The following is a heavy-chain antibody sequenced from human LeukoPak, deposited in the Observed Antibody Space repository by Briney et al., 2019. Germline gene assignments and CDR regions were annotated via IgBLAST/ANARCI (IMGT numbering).Heavy chain of an antibody. CDR1: GFSFSSYA. D-gene: IGHD2-2*02. CDR3: AKDFRYCSSTTCYSFDY. Sequence: GGSLSLSCAVSGFSFSSYAMSWVRQAPGKGLEWVSALSGSGGSTYYADSVKGRFSISRDNSKNTLYLQMDSLRAEDTAVYYCAKDFRYCSSTTCYSFDYWGQGTLVTVSS. V-gene: IGHV3-23*01. J-gene: IGHJ4*02. CDR2: LSGSGGST.